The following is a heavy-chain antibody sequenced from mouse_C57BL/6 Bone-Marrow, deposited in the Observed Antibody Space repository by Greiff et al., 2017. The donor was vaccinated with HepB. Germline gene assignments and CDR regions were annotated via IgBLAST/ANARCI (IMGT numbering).Heavy chain of an antibody. J-gene: IGHJ3*01. V-gene: IGHV5-6*01. CDR2: ISSGGSYT. CDR3: ARHPAGFAY. CDR1: GFTFSSYG. Sequence: EVQLVESGGDLVKPGGSLKLSCAASGFTFSSYGMSWVRQTPDKRLEWVATISSGGSYTYYPDSVKGRFTISRDNAKNTLYLQMSSLKSEDTAMYYCARHPAGFAYWGQGTLVTVSA.